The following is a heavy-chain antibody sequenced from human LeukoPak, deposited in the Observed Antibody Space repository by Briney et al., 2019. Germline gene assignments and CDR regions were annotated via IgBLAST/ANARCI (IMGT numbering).Heavy chain of an antibody. V-gene: IGHV1-2*02. Sequence: ASVKVSCKASGYTFTGCFIHYVRQAPGQGLEWIGWIDPNSDNIRYSETFKDRVTMTRDTSTNTAYMELSWLSSDDTAVCYCARSAYNYGYVYFDHWGQGTLVIVSS. J-gene: IGHJ4*02. CDR3: ARSAYNYGYVYFDH. CDR2: IDPNSDNI. CDR1: GYTFTGCF. D-gene: IGHD5-18*01.